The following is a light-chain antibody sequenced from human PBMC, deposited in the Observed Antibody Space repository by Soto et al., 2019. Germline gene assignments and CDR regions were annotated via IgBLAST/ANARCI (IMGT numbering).Light chain of an antibody. CDR3: NSYTGSSTYV. V-gene: IGLV2-18*02. Sequence: QSVLTQPPSVSGSPGQSVAISCTGTSNDVGIYNRVSWYQQPPVAAPKLMIYEVSNRPSGVPVRFSGSKSGNTASLTISGLQAEDEADYYCNSYTGSSTYVFGTGTKVTVL. CDR1: SNDVGIYNR. J-gene: IGLJ1*01. CDR2: EVS.